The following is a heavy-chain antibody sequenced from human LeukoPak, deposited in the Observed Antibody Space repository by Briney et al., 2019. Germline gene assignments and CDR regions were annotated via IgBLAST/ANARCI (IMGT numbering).Heavy chain of an antibody. Sequence: ASVTVSCKGSFNGHYIHWLRRAPGQGLAGMGWFNTNNGDADHAQRFQGRVTMSKNTSISTAYLDLSSLTSDDTAVYFCARVTTKTFYWYYDLWGPGTLVTVSS. CDR3: ARVTTKTFYWYYDL. D-gene: IGHD4-17*01. CDR1: SFNGHY. V-gene: IGHV1-2*02. J-gene: IGHJ2*01. CDR2: FNTNNGDA.